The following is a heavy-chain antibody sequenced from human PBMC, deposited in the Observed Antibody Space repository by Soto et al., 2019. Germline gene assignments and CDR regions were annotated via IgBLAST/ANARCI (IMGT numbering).Heavy chain of an antibody. V-gene: IGHV4-4*02. J-gene: IGHJ4*02. CDR1: GGSISDNW. Sequence: QVQLQESGPGLVKPSGTLSLTCAVSGGSISDNWWSWVRQPPGKGLAWIGEISHTGTTHYNPSLWSRVTISIDRSKYQFSLNLSSVPAADPAVYYCARHIAVPRTRGFDFWGQGTVVTVFS. CDR3: ARHIAVPRTRGFDF. CDR2: ISHTGTT. D-gene: IGHD6-19*01.